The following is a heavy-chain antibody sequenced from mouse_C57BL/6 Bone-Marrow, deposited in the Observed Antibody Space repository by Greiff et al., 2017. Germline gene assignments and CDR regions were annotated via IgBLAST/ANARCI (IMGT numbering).Heavy chain of an antibody. Sequence: QVQLQQSGPELVKPGASVKISCKASGYAFSSSWMNWVKQRPGKGLEWIGRIYPGDGDTNYNGKFKGKATLTADKSSSTAYMQRSSLTSEDSAVYFCARSGSSYGFAYWGQGTLVTVSA. CDR3: ARSGSSYGFAY. D-gene: IGHD1-1*01. V-gene: IGHV1-82*01. CDR2: IYPGDGDT. CDR1: GYAFSSSW. J-gene: IGHJ3*01.